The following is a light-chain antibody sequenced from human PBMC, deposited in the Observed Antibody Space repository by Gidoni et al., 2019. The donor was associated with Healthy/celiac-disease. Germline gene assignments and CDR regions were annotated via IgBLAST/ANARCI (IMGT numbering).Light chain of an antibody. CDR3: QQGWT. V-gene: IGKV1-5*03. J-gene: IGKJ1*01. Sequence: DIQMPQSPSTLSASVGDRGTIPCRASQSISSWLAWYQQKPGKAPKLLIYKASSLESGVPSRFSGSGSGTEFTLTISSLQPDDFATYYCQQGWTFXQXTKVEI. CDR1: QSISSW. CDR2: KAS.